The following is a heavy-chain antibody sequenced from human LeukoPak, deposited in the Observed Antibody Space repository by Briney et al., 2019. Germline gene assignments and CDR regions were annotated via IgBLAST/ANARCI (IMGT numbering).Heavy chain of an antibody. CDR2: IIPIFGTA. J-gene: IGHJ6*02. CDR3: ARDPDEYSGYDLYGMDV. CDR1: GGTFSSYA. Sequence: SVKVSCKASGGTFSSYAISWVRQAPGQGLEWMGGIIPIFGTANYAQEFQGRVTITADESTSTAYMELSSLRSEDTAVYYCARDPDEYSGYDLYGMDVWGQGTTVTVSS. V-gene: IGHV1-69*13. D-gene: IGHD5-12*01.